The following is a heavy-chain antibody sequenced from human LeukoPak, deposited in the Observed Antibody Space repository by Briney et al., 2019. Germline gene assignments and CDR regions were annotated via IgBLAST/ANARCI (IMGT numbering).Heavy chain of an antibody. CDR2: IYYSGST. J-gene: IGHJ3*02. CDR1: GGSISSYY. Sequence: SETLSLTCTVSGGSISSYYWSWIRQPPGKGLEWIGYIYYSGSTNYNPSLKSRVTISVDTSKNQFSLKLSSVTAADTAVYYCARANYDYVWGSYRYTPQAFDIWGQGTMVTVSS. V-gene: IGHV4-59*01. D-gene: IGHD3-16*02. CDR3: ARANYDYVWGSYRYTPQAFDI.